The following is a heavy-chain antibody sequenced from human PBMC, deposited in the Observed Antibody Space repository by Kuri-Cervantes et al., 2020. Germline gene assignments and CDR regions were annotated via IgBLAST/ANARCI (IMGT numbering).Heavy chain of an antibody. CDR2: ISWDGGST. J-gene: IGHJ6*02. D-gene: IGHD3-10*01. CDR3: AKDDRPYYYGSGSYLYYYYGMDV. V-gene: IGHV3-43*01. Sequence: GGSLRLSCAASGFTFDDYTRHWVRQAPGKGLEWVSLISWDGGSTYYADSVKGRFTISRDNSKNSLYLQMNSLRTEDTALYYCAKDDRPYYYGSGSYLYYYYGMDVWAQGTS. CDR1: GFTFDDYT.